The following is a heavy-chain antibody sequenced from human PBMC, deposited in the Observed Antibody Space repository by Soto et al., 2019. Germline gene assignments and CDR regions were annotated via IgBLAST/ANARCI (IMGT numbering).Heavy chain of an antibody. D-gene: IGHD6-19*01. V-gene: IGHV4-31*11. J-gene: IGHJ5*02. CDR2: NNNRADT. CDR3: ARGGSGWKALNWFDP. CDR1: GASIDNNGYS. Sequence: SETLSLTCAVSGASIDNNGYSWTWIRQHPGKGLEWIGTNNNRADTYYNPSLKSRLTISLDTSQNHLSLRLNAVTAADTAIYYCARGGSGWKALNWFDPWGQGIMVTVS.